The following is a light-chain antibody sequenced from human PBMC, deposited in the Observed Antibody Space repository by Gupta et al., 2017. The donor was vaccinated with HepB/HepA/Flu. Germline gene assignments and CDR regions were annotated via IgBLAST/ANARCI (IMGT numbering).Light chain of an antibody. CDR2: DVS. CDR3: SSFTTSGTVEGF. CDR1: SSNIGRYDY. J-gene: IGLJ2*01. Sequence: SALTPPASVSGSPGQAITISCTGTSSNIGRYDYVSWYQQHPGKVPRLIIFDVSDRPSGVSSRFSGSKSGNTASLTISGLQADDEADYYCSSFTTSGTVEGFFGGGTKLTVL. V-gene: IGLV2-14*03.